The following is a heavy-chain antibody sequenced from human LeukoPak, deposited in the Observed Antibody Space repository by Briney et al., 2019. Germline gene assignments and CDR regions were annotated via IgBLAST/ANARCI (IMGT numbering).Heavy chain of an antibody. V-gene: IGHV3-21*01. CDR3: ARGGDYRHYASFSRNDY. D-gene: IGHD4-11*01. CDR1: GFTFSRYS. Sequence: GGSRRLACTASGFTFSRYSMNWFRQAQGEGLEWVASISGGSSHIHYADSVKGRFTIFRDNAKNSLHLQMNSLRAEDTAVYYCARGGDYRHYASFSRNDYWGQGTLVTVSS. CDR2: ISGGSSHI. J-gene: IGHJ4*02.